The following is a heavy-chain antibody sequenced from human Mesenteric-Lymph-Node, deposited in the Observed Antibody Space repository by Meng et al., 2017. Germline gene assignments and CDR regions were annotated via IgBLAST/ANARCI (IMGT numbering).Heavy chain of an antibody. D-gene: IGHD2-21*01. V-gene: IGHV4-30-4*01. CDR2: IHHSGSA. CDR1: GGSMSSGNYS. J-gene: IGHJ4*02. Sequence: EHLQRTGPVPVEPPRTPSLTCPVPGGSMSSGNYSWSWIRQPPGKGLEWIGYIHHSGSAYYNPFLKSRVSISVDTSKNQFSLNLNSMTAADTAVYYCASFDHIPRRNYFDYWGQGTLVTGSS. CDR3: ASFDHIPRRNYFDY.